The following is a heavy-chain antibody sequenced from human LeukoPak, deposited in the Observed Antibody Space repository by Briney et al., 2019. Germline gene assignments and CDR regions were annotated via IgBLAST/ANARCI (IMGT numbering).Heavy chain of an antibody. D-gene: IGHD3-16*01. J-gene: IGHJ4*02. CDR1: GIVFSGYW. Sequence: GGSLRLSCRASGIVFSGYWMSWVRQAPGKGLEWVANIKQHGTEEYYVDSVKGRFTISRDDAKNSVYLQMNSLRAEDTAVYYCASDGGPFDHWGQGTLVTFAS. CDR3: ASDGGPFDH. V-gene: IGHV3-7*01. CDR2: IKQHGTEE.